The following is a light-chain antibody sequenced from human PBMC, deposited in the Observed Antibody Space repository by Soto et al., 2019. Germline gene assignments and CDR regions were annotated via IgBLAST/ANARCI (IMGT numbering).Light chain of an antibody. CDR1: QSVSSSY. V-gene: IGKV3-20*01. CDR2: GAS. Sequence: EIVLTQSPGTLSVSPGERATLSCRASQSVSSSYLAWYQQKPGQAPRLLIYGASSRPTGIPDRFSGSGSGTDFTLTIRRLEPEDFAVYFCHQYGTFPITFGQGTRLEIK. J-gene: IGKJ5*01. CDR3: HQYGTFPIT.